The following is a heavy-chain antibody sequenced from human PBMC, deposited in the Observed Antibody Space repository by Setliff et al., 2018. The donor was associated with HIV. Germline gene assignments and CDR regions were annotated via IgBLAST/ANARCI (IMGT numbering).Heavy chain of an antibody. CDR2: ISYSGSAI. CDR1: GFTFSDYG. J-gene: IGHJ3*01. D-gene: IGHD1-26*01. CDR3: ARERVVGATLNPLDL. Sequence: PGGSLRLSCAASGFTFSDYGFHWVRQAPGKGLEWVAYISYSGSAIHYADSVKGRFTISRDNAKNSLYLQMNSLRAEDTAVYYCARERVVGATLNPLDLWGQGAMVTVSS. V-gene: IGHV3-48*04.